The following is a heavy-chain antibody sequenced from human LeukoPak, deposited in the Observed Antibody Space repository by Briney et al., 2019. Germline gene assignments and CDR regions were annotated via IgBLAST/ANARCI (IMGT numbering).Heavy chain of an antibody. J-gene: IGHJ5*02. CDR2: IYYTGST. V-gene: IGHV4-59*01. D-gene: IGHD3-22*01. CDR1: GGSISSYY. Sequence: SETLSLTCTVSGGSISSYYWSWIRQPPGKGLEWIGYIYYTGSTYYNPSLKSRVTISVDTSKNQFSLRLRSVTAADTAVYHCAREGYYDSSGYYWFDPWGQGTLVTVSS. CDR3: AREGYYDSSGYYWFDP.